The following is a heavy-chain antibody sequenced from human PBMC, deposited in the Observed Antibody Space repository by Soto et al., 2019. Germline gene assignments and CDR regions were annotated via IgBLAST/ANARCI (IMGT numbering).Heavy chain of an antibody. Sequence: QVQLVQSGGEVKRPGASVKVSCKTSGYTFSNYGITWVRQAPGQPLEWLGWISLYSDGTNYAQKSQGRASMTTDTPTTTAYMELRSLRSEDTAVYYGARVLPGAEAWFAPWGQGTLVTVSS. V-gene: IGHV1-18*01. CDR3: ARVLPGAEAWFAP. CDR1: GYTFSNYG. CDR2: ISLYSDGT. J-gene: IGHJ5*02. D-gene: IGHD3-10*01.